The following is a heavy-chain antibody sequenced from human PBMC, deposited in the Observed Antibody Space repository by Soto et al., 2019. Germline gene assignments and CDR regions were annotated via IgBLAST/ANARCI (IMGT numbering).Heavy chain of an antibody. Sequence: SETLSLTCAVYGGSFSAYYWSWVRQPPGKGLEWIGEIIHSESTKYNPSLKSRVTISVDTSKNQFSLKLSSVTAADTAIYYCAKIRNQRVFTGKWQPLYFDYWGQGTLVTVSS. CDR2: IIHSEST. J-gene: IGHJ4*02. CDR1: GGSFSAYY. CDR3: AKIRNQRVFTGKWQPLYFDY. V-gene: IGHV4-34*12. D-gene: IGHD5-12*01.